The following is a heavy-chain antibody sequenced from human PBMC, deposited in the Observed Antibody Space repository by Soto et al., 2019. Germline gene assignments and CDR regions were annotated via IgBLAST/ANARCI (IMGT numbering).Heavy chain of an antibody. Sequence: SETLSLTCTVSGGSISSGGYYWSWIRQHPGKGLEWIGYIYYSGSTYYNPSLKSRVTISVDTSKNQFSLKLSSVTAADTAVYYCARTSMTAYYYYGMDVWRQGTTVTVSS. V-gene: IGHV4-31*03. CDR1: GGSISSGGYY. CDR3: ARTSMTAYYYYGMDV. J-gene: IGHJ6*02. CDR2: IYYSGST. D-gene: IGHD3-22*01.